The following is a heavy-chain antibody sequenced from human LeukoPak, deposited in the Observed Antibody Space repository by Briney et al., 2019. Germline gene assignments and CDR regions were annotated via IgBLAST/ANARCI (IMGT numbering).Heavy chain of an antibody. CDR1: GFIFTSSA. V-gene: IGHV1-58*02. J-gene: IGHJ4*02. D-gene: IGHD1-26*01. Sequence: SVKVSCKASGFIFTSSAMQWVRQARGQRLEWIGWIVVGSGNTNYAQKFQERVTITRDMSTSTAYMELSSLRSEDTAVYYCAAGGSYQSDYWGQGTLVTVSS. CDR3: AAGGSYQSDY. CDR2: IVVGSGNT.